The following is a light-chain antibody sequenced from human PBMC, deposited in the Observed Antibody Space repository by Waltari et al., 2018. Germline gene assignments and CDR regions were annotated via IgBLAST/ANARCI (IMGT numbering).Light chain of an antibody. CDR1: SSDVGDYNY. J-gene: IGLJ3*02. V-gene: IGLV2-11*01. CDR3: CSYADRYTWV. Sequence: QSALTQPRSVSGSPGQSVTISCTGTSSDVGDYNYVSWYQQHPGKAPKLMIYDVSKRPSGVPDRFSGAKSVNTASLTISGLQAEEDAAYYCCSYADRYTWVFGGGTKLTVL. CDR2: DVS.